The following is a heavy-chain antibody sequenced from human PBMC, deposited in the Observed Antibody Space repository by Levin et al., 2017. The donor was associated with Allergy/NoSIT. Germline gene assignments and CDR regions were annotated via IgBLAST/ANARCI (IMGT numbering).Heavy chain of an antibody. V-gene: IGHV4-39*01. CDR2: IYYSGST. J-gene: IGHJ6*03. Sequence: PSETLSLTCTVSGGSISSSSYYWGWIRQPPGKGLEWIGSIYYSGSTYYNPSLKSRVTISVDTSKNQFSLKLSSVTAADTAVYYWARHLNGTVTTFYYYYMDVWGKGTTVTVSS. CDR3: ARHLNGTVTTFYYYYMDV. D-gene: IGHD4-17*01. CDR1: GGSISSSSYY.